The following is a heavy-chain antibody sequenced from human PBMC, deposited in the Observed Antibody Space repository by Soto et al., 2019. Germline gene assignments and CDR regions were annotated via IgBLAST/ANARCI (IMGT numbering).Heavy chain of an antibody. Sequence: QVQLQESGPGLVKPSQTLSLTCTVSGGSITSGDYYWTWIRQTPGKGLEWIGYSYSSGSTRYNPSLDSRVTISVDTSKNQFSLKLSSVTAADTAVYYCARVPHEVPAGGYGMDVWGQGTTVTVSS. CDR3: ARVPHEVPAGGYGMDV. J-gene: IGHJ6*02. CDR1: GGSITSGDYY. V-gene: IGHV4-30-4*01. D-gene: IGHD2-2*01. CDR2: SYSSGST.